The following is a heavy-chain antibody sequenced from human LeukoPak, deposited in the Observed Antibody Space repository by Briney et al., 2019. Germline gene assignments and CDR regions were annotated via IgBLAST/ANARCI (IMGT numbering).Heavy chain of an antibody. D-gene: IGHD2-21*01. CDR2: IKQDGSEK. J-gene: IGHJ4*02. CDR3: ARVEVVMAAYFDY. CDR1: GFTFSSYW. V-gene: IGHV3-7*01. Sequence: GGSLRLSCAASGFTFSSYWMSWVRQAPGKGLEWVANIKQDGSEKYYVDSVKGRFTISRDNAKNSLYLQMNSLRAEDTAVYYCARVEVVMAAYFDYWGQGTPVTVSS.